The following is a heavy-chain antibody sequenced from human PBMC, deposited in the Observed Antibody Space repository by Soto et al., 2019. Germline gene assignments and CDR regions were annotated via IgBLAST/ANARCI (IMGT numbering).Heavy chain of an antibody. J-gene: IGHJ4*02. Sequence: QVQLVQSGAEVKKPGASVKVSCKASGYTFTSYGISWVRQAPGQGREWMGWISAYNGNTNYAQKLQGRVTMTTDTPTSTAYMELRCLRSDDAAVYYCARDLEDLYCYDSRGYYYGYWGQGTLVNVSS. CDR1: GYTFTSYG. CDR3: ARDLEDLYCYDSRGYYYGY. D-gene: IGHD3-22*01. V-gene: IGHV1-18*01. CDR2: ISAYNGNT.